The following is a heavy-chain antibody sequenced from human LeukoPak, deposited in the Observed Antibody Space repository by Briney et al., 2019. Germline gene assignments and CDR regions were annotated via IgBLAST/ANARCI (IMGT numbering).Heavy chain of an antibody. CDR2: IYYSGIT. Sequence: PSETLSLTCTVSGDSISSYDWSWIRQPPGKGLEWIAYIYYSGITNYNPSLKSRVTISVDTSKNQFSLKLSSVPAADTAVYYCARDQYGDYDFDYWGQGTLVTVSS. CDR3: ARDQYGDYDFDY. J-gene: IGHJ4*02. D-gene: IGHD4-17*01. V-gene: IGHV4-59*01. CDR1: GDSISSYD.